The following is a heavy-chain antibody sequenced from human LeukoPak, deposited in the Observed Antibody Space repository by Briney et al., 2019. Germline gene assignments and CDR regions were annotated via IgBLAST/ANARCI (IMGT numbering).Heavy chain of an antibody. V-gene: IGHV4-39*07. CDR1: GGSISSSKYY. CDR3: ATSAARYNYDSSDYYRWRYFDS. J-gene: IGHJ4*02. Sequence: SETLSLTCTVSGGSISSSKYYWGWIRQPPGKGLEWIGTIFNSGSTHYNPSLKSRVTISVDTSKNQFSLKLSSVTAADTAVYYCATSAARYNYDSSDYYRWRYFDSWGQGTLVTVSS. CDR2: IFNSGST. D-gene: IGHD3-22*01.